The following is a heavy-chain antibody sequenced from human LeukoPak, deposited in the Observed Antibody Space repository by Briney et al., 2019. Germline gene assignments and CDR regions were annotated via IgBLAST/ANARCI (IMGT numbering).Heavy chain of an antibody. CDR2: ISGSGGST. V-gene: IGHV3-23*01. J-gene: IGHJ4*02. CDR1: GLTFSSYA. Sequence: GGSLRLSCAASGLTFSSYAMSWGRQAPREGLEWVSAISGSGGSTYYADSVKGRFTISRDNSKNTLYLQMNSLRAEDTAVYYCAKVSEYYDILTGYYVGGFDYWGQGTLVTVSS. D-gene: IGHD3-9*01. CDR3: AKVSEYYDILTGYYVGGFDY.